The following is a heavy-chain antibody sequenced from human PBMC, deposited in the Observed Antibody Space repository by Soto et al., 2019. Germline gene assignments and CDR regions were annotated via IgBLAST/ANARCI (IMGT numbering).Heavy chain of an antibody. D-gene: IGHD2-2*01. V-gene: IGHV1-69*01. J-gene: IGHJ6*02. Sequence: QVQLVQSGAEVKKPGSSVKVSCKTSGGTFSSYAISWVRQAPGQGLEWMGGIIPIFGTANYAQKFQGRVTITADETTSTAYMELSSLRSEDTAVYYCAADIVVVPAARSYYGMVVWGQGTTVTVSS. CDR1: GGTFSSYA. CDR3: AADIVVVPAARSYYGMVV. CDR2: IIPIFGTA.